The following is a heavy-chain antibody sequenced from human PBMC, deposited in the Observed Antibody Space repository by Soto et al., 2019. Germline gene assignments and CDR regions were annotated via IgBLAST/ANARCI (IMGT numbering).Heavy chain of an antibody. CDR1: GRSFSDTY. V-gene: IGHV4-34*01. J-gene: IGHJ4*02. Sequence: SETLSLTCAVFGRSFSDTYWTWIRQPPGKGLEWIGEINHEGRTNYCPSLKNRVTITADTSKNQFSLKLTSVTAADTAVYYCASARFDYWGQGILVTVSS. CDR3: ASARFDY. CDR2: INHEGRT.